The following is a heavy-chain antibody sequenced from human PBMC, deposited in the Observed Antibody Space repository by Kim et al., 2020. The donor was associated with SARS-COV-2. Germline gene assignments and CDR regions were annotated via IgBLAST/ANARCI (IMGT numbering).Heavy chain of an antibody. CDR2: ISAYNGNT. V-gene: IGHV1-18*01. D-gene: IGHD1-1*01. CDR3: ASSKTGMGTNDY. Sequence: ASVKVSCKASGYTFTSYGISWVRQAPGQGLEWMGWISAYNGNTNYAQKLQGRVTMTTDTSTSTAYMELRSLRSDDTAVYYCASSKTGMGTNDYWGQGTLVTVSS. J-gene: IGHJ4*02. CDR1: GYTFTSYG.